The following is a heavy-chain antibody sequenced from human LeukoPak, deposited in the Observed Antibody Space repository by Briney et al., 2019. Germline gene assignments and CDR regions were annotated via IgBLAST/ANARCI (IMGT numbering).Heavy chain of an antibody. CDR2: INPNSGGT. V-gene: IGHV1-2*02. J-gene: IGHJ4*02. CDR3: ARDLPEEYQLQHTQFDY. Sequence: ASVKVSCKASRYTFTGYYMHWVRQAPGQGLEWMGWINPNSGGTNYAQKFQGRVTMTRDTSISTAYMELSRLRFDDTAVYYCARDLPEEYQLQHTQFDYWGQGTLVTVSS. CDR1: RYTFTGYY. D-gene: IGHD2-2*01.